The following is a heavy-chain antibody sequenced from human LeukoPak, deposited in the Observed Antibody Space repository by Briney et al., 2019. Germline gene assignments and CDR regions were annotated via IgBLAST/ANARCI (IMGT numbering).Heavy chain of an antibody. J-gene: IGHJ5*02. D-gene: IGHD3-10*01. V-gene: IGHV1-18*01. CDR2: ISAYNGNT. Sequence: ASVKVSCKASGYTFTSYGISWVRQAPGQGLKWMGWISAYNGNTDQAQKFQGRVTKNTDTSTSTAYMELKSLRSDDAAVYYCARERTRAYNWFDPWGQGTLVTVSS. CDR3: ARERTRAYNWFDP. CDR1: GYTFTSYG.